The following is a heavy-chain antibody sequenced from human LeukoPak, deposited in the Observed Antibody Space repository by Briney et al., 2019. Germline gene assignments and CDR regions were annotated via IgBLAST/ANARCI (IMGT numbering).Heavy chain of an antibody. CDR1: GFTFSSYG. Sequence: GGSLRLSCAASGFTFSSYGMSWVRQAPGKGLEWVSAISGSGVGTYSADSVKGRFTISRDNSKNTVYLQMNSLRAEDTAVYYCAKSDSSGYSGFNWGQGTLVTVSS. CDR3: AKSDSSGYSGFN. CDR2: ISGSGVGT. V-gene: IGHV3-23*01. D-gene: IGHD3-22*01. J-gene: IGHJ4*02.